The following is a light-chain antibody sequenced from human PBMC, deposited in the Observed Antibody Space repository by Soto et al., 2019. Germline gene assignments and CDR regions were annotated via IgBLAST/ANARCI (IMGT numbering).Light chain of an antibody. CDR3: LQYNQWPPWT. J-gene: IGKJ1*01. V-gene: IGKV3-15*01. CDR2: GAS. Sequence: EIVITQSPATLSVSPGERVTLSCRASQSVDSNLAWYQQKPGQAPRLLIYGASTRATGIPARFGGSGSGKEFTLTISSGQSGEFAIYYGLQYNQWPPWTFGQGKKVEIK. CDR1: QSVDSN.